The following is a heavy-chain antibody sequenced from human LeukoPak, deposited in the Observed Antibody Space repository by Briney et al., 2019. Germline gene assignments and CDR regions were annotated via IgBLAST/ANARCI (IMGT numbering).Heavy chain of an antibody. D-gene: IGHD3-22*01. CDR1: GYTFTSNY. V-gene: IGHV1-2*02. Sequence: ASVKVSCKAFGYTFTSNYMHWVRQAPGQGLEWMGWINPNSGGTNYAQKFQGRVTMTRDTSISTAYMELSRLRSDDTAVYYCARDGLPDYYDSSGYPTYYYYYMDVWGKGTTVTVSS. CDR3: ARDGLPDYYDSSGYPTYYYYYMDV. J-gene: IGHJ6*03. CDR2: INPNSGGT.